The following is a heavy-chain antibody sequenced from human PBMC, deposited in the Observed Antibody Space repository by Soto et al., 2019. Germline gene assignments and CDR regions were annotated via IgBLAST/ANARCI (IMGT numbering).Heavy chain of an antibody. D-gene: IGHD3-22*01. CDR1: GFSFSTYP. V-gene: IGHV3-23*01. Sequence: EVQLLESGGGLVQPGGSLRLSCATSGFSFSTYPMSWVRQAPGKGLEGVTAISANGRGTSYADSVKGRFTILRDNSKNTLFLQMNSLRADDTAVYFCVKKRSYDRTNYDHFDYWGQGTLVTVSS. CDR2: ISANGRGT. CDR3: VKKRSYDRTNYDHFDY. J-gene: IGHJ4*02.